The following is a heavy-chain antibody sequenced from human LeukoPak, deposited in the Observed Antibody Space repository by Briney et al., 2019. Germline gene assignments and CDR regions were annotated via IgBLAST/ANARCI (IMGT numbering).Heavy chain of an antibody. D-gene: IGHD3-10*01. CDR2: ISGSGGST. CDR1: GFTFSSYA. Sequence: PGGSLRLSCAASGFTFSSYAMSWVRQAPGKGLEWVSAISGSGGSTYYADSVKGRFTISRDNSKNTLYLQMNSLRAEDTAVYYCANEALWYYYGSGSLRALFYWGQGTLVTVSS. CDR3: ANEALWYYYGSGSLRALFY. J-gene: IGHJ4*02. V-gene: IGHV3-23*01.